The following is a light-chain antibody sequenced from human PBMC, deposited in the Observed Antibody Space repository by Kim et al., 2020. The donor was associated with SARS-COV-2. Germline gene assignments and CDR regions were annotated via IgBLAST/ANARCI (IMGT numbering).Light chain of an antibody. Sequence: GTPGQTASITCAGDKLGDKYACWYQQKPGQSPVLVIYQDSKRPSGIPERFSGSNSGNTATLTISGTQAMDEADYYCQAWDSSTRVFGGGTKLTVL. CDR2: QDS. CDR1: KLGDKY. V-gene: IGLV3-1*01. CDR3: QAWDSSTRV. J-gene: IGLJ2*01.